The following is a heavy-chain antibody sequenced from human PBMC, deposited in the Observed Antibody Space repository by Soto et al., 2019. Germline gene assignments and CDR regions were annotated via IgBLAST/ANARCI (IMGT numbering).Heavy chain of an antibody. D-gene: IGHD3-9*01. CDR2: IWYDGSIK. CDR3: ARDRAGYFLYGMDV. J-gene: IGHJ6*02. CDR1: GFTFTNYG. V-gene: IGHV3-33*01. Sequence: QVQLVDSGGGVVQPGRSLRLSCAASGFTFTNYGMHWVRQAPGKGLAWVAIIWYDGSIKYYADSVMGRFTISRDDSKDTLYLQMNSVRAEDTAVYYCARDRAGYFLYGMDVWSQGPTVTVSS.